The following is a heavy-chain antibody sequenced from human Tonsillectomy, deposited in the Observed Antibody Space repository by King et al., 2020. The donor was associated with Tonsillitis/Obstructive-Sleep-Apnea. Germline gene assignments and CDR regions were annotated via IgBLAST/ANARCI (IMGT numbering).Heavy chain of an antibody. CDR3: ARHAVCFAVGRCYYYYMDV. Sequence: VQLVESGAEVKKPGESLRISCKGSGYSFTSYWISWVRQMPGKGLEWMGRIDPSDSYTNYSPSFQGHVTISADKSISTAYLQWSSLKASDTAMYYCARHAVCFAVGRCYYYYMDVWGKGTTVTVSS. J-gene: IGHJ6*03. CDR1: GYSFTSYW. CDR2: IDPSDSYT. D-gene: IGHD2-8*01. V-gene: IGHV5-10-1*01.